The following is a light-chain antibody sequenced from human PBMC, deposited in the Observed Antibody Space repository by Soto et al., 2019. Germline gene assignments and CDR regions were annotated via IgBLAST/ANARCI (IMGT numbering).Light chain of an antibody. V-gene: IGKV1-5*03. J-gene: IGKJ2*03. CDR3: QQYNSYSYS. CDR1: QSISGW. CDR2: EAS. Sequence: DTQLTQSPSTLSASVGDRVTITCRASQSISGWLAWYQQKPGKAPRLLIYEASALESGVPSRFSGSGSGTKFILTISSLQPDDFASYYCQQYNSYSYSFGQGTKVDI.